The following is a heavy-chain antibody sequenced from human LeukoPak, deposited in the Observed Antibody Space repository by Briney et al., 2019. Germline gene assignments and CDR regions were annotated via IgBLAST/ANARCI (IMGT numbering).Heavy chain of an antibody. J-gene: IGHJ4*02. D-gene: IGHD6-13*01. V-gene: IGHV3-33*01. CDR3: ARVGAAADPYYFDY. CDR1: GFTFSSYG. CDR2: IWYDGSNK. Sequence: GGSLRLSCAASGFTFSSYGMHWVRQAPGKGLEWVAVIWYDGSNKYYADSVKGRFTISRDNSKNTLHLQMNSLRAEDTAVYYCARVGAAADPYYFDYWGQGTLVTVSS.